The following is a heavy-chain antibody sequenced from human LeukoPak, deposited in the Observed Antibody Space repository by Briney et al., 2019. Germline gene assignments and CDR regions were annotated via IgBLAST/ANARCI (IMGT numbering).Heavy chain of an antibody. CDR1: GGSISSGDYY. J-gene: IGHJ4*02. CDR2: IYYSGST. Sequence: SETLSLTCTVSGGSISSGDYYWSWIRQPPGKGLEWIGYIYYSGSTYYNPSLKSRVTISVDTSKNQFSLKLSSVTAADTAVYYRARTYYGSGSYYSHWGQGTLVTVSS. CDR3: ARTYYGSGSYYSH. V-gene: IGHV4-30-4*01. D-gene: IGHD3-10*01.